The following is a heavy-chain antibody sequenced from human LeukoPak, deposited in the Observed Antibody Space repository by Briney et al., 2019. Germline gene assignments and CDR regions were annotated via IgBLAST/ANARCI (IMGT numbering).Heavy chain of an antibody. CDR2: VGIDSGNT. Sequence: GGSLRLSCAASGFIFSDYSMNGVRQAPGKGLEWISYVGIDSGNTKYADSVNGRFTISGDNAKNSLYLQMNSLRAEDTAVYYCASDDPGGVVVTATVDYWGQGTLVTVSS. V-gene: IGHV3-21*05. CDR3: ASDDPGGVVVTATVDY. CDR1: GFIFSDYS. J-gene: IGHJ4*02. D-gene: IGHD2-21*02.